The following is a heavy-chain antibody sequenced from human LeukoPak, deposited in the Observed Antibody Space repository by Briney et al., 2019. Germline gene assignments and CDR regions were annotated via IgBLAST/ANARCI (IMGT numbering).Heavy chain of an antibody. J-gene: IGHJ4*02. CDR1: GFTFRSHG. CDR3: ARGEYSSTWYFTN. D-gene: IGHD6-13*01. V-gene: IGHV3-30*03. Sequence: GKSLRLSCAASGFTFRSHGIHWVRQAPGKGLEWVAVMSYDGTNEYYADSVKGRFTISRDNSKNTLYLQMNSLRAEDTAVYYCARGEYSSTWYFTNWGQGTLVTVSS. CDR2: MSYDGTNE.